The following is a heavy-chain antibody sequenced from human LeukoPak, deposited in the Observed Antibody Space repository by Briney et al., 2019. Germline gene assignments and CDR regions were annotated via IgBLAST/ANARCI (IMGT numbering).Heavy chain of an antibody. J-gene: IGHJ6*04. D-gene: IGHD5-12*01. V-gene: IGHV4-31*02. CDR2: IYYTGNT. Sequence: SQTLSLTCTVSGGSISSGGYYWNWIRQHPREGLEWIGYIYYTGNTYYNPSLKSRVTISVDTSKNQLSLKLSSVTAADTAVYYCARGYSGYAEYYYYGMDVWGKGTTVTVSS. CDR1: GGSISSGGYY. CDR3: ARGYSGYAEYYYYGMDV.